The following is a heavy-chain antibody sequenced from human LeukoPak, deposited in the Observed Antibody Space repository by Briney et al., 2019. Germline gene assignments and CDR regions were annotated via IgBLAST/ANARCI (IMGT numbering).Heavy chain of an antibody. J-gene: IGHJ4*02. V-gene: IGHV1-46*01. D-gene: IGHD3-16*01. CDR1: GYTFTSYY. Sequence: ASGKVSCKASGYTFTSYYMHWVRQAPGQGLEWMGIINPSGGSTSYAKKFQVRVTMTRDMSTSTVYMELSSLRSEDTAVYYCARDVTPQEGGGFDYWGQGTLVTVSS. CDR3: ARDVTPQEGGGFDY. CDR2: INPSGGST.